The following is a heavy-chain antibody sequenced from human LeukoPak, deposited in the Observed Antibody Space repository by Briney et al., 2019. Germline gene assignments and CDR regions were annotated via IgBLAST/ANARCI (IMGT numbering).Heavy chain of an antibody. J-gene: IGHJ4*02. Sequence: SGPTLVNPTQTLTLTCTFSGFSLSTSGVGVGWIRQPPGKALEWLALIYWDDDKRYSPSLKSRLTVTKDTSKNQVVLTMTNMDPVDTATYYCPHWGSGGEGYCGGDCHNDFDYWGQGTLVTVSS. CDR3: PHWGSGGEGYCGGDCHNDFDY. CDR2: IYWDDDK. CDR1: GFSLSTSGVG. V-gene: IGHV2-5*02. D-gene: IGHD2-21*02.